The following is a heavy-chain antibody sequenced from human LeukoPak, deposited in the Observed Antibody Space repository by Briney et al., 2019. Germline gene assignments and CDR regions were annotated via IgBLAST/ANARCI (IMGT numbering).Heavy chain of an antibody. CDR3: AKDGGYDSSGYYLN. CDR2: IRWNSGSI. J-gene: IGHJ4*02. D-gene: IGHD3-22*01. CDR1: GFTFDDYA. Sequence: GGSLRLSCAASGFTFDDYAMHWVRQAPGKGLGWVSGIRWNSGSIGYADSVKGRFTISRDSAKNSLYLQMNSLRAEDTALYYCAKDGGYDSSGYYLNWGQGTLVTVSS. V-gene: IGHV3-9*01.